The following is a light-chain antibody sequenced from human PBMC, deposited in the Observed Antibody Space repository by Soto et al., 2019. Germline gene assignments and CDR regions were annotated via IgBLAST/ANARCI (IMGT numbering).Light chain of an antibody. J-gene: IGKJ1*01. Sequence: AIRMTQSPSSLSASTGDRVTITCRASQGISSYLAWYQQKPGKAPKLLIYAASTLQSGVPSRFSGSGSGTDFTLTXSCLQXEDFATYYCQQYYSYPRTFGQGTKVEIK. CDR1: QGISSY. CDR3: QQYYSYPRT. CDR2: AAS. V-gene: IGKV1-8*01.